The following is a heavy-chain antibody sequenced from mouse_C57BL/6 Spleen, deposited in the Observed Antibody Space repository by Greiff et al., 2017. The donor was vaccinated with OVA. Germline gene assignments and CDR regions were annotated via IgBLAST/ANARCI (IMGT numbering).Heavy chain of an antibody. Sequence: EVQLVESGPGLVKPSQSLSLTCSVTGYSITSGYYWNWIRQFPGNKLEWMGYISYDGSNNYNPSLKNRISITRDTSKNQFFLKLNSVTTEDTATYYCAREGTAQATFWFAYWGQGTLVTVSA. D-gene: IGHD3-2*02. CDR2: ISYDGSN. CDR1: GYSITSGYY. CDR3: AREGTAQATFWFAY. V-gene: IGHV3-6*01. J-gene: IGHJ3*01.